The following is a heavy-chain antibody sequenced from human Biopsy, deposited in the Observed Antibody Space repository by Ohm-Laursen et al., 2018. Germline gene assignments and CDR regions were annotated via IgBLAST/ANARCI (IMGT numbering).Heavy chain of an antibody. V-gene: IGHV1-8*01. J-gene: IGHJ5*02. CDR1: GYTFTSYD. CDR2: LNPDSGNS. D-gene: IGHD1-7*01. Sequence: SEKVSCKASGYTFTSYDITWVRLASGHGPEWIGGLNPDSGNSNFGQKFRGRVTVTSDTSKSTAYRELSGLTSDDTATYYCGRAVRNQLLTDPWGQGTLVTVTS. CDR3: GRAVRNQLLTDP.